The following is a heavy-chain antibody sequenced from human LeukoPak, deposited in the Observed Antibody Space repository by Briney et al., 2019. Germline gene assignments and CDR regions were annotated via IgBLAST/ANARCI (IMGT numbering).Heavy chain of an antibody. J-gene: IGHJ3*02. Sequence: QTLSLTCAISGDSVSRNTAGWNWIRQSPSRGLEWLGRTYYRSKWYSDFAPSVRNRITINPDTSKNQFSLKLSSVTAADTAVYYCARLKDSSSWRRFDAFDIWGQGTMVTVSS. CDR3: ARLKDSSSWRRFDAFDI. D-gene: IGHD6-13*01. CDR2: TYYRSKWYS. V-gene: IGHV6-1*01. CDR1: GDSVSRNTAG.